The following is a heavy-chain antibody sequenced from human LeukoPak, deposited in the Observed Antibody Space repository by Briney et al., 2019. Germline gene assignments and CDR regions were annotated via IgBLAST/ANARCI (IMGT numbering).Heavy chain of an antibody. D-gene: IGHD3-3*01. CDR2: ISWDGGST. J-gene: IGHJ4*02. Sequence: GGSLRLSCAASGFTFDDYAMHWVRQAPGKGLEWVSLISWDGGSTYYADSVKGRFTISRDNSKNSLYLQMNSLRAEDTALYYCAKDTHYYDLWSGYYDFDYWGQGTLVTVSS. CDR1: GFTFDDYA. V-gene: IGHV3-43D*03. CDR3: AKDTHYYDLWSGYYDFDY.